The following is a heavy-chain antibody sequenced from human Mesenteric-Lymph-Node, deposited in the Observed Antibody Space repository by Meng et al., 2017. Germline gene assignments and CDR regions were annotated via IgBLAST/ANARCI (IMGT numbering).Heavy chain of an antibody. CDR1: GYTFTDYD. Sequence: LVQTGSELKKPGASVRVSCKASGYTFTDYDINWVRQAPGQGLEWMGWINTNTGKPTYAQGFTGRFVFSLDTSVGTAYLQISTLMPEDTAMYYCATSGGGFDYWGQGTLVTVSS. CDR2: INTNTGKP. CDR3: ATSGGGFDY. J-gene: IGHJ4*02. D-gene: IGHD1-26*01. V-gene: IGHV7-4-1*02.